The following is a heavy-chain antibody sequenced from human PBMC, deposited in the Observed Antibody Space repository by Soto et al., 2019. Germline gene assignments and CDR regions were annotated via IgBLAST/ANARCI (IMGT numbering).Heavy chain of an antibody. J-gene: IGHJ5*02. Sequence: QVQLVQSGAEVKKPGASVKVSCKASGYTFTSYDINWVRQATGQGLEWMGWMNPDSGNTGYAQKFQGRVTMTRNTSISTAYMELSSLRSEDTAVYYCVRERSSSKRFDPWGQGTLVTVSS. CDR1: GYTFTSYD. V-gene: IGHV1-8*01. CDR3: VRERSSSKRFDP. CDR2: MNPDSGNT. D-gene: IGHD3-16*02.